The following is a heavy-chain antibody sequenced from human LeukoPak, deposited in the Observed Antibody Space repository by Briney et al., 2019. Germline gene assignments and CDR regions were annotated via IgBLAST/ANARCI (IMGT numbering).Heavy chain of an antibody. CDR1: GFTFSSYA. CDR2: ISGSGGST. D-gene: IGHD3-22*01. J-gene: IGHJ3*01. CDR3: AKDWVVLIGAFDF. Sequence: PGGSLRLSCAASGFTFSSYAMSWVRQAPGKGLEWVSAISGSGGSTYYADSVKGRLTISRDNSKNTLYLQMNSLRAEDTAVYYCAKDWVVLIGAFDFWGQGTMVTVSS. V-gene: IGHV3-23*01.